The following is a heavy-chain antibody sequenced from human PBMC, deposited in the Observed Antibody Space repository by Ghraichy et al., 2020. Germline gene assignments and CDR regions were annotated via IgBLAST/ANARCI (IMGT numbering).Heavy chain of an antibody. D-gene: IGHD6-6*01. J-gene: IGHJ4*02. V-gene: IGHV3-21*01. Sequence: ETLSLTCAASGFTFSSYSMNWVRQAPGKGLEWVSSISSSSSYIYYADSVKGRFTISRDNAKNSLYLQMNSLRAEDTAVYYCARGGLAARPSAMDYWGQGTLVTVSS. CDR1: GFTFSSYS. CDR3: ARGGLAARPSAMDY. CDR2: ISSSSSYI.